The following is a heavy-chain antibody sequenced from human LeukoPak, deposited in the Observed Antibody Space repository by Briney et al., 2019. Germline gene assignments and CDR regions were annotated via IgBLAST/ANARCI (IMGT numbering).Heavy chain of an antibody. D-gene: IGHD3-22*01. J-gene: IGHJ3*02. CDR1: GFTFSSYA. CDR2: INGSGGST. CDR3: AKPPEGSGYYYAITNDAFDI. V-gene: IGHV3-23*01. Sequence: GGSLRLSCAASGFTFSSYAMSWVRQAPGKGLEWVSAINGSGGSTYYADSVKGRFTISRDNSKNTLYLQMNSLRAEDTAVYYCAKPPEGSGYYYAITNDAFDIWGQGTMVTVSS.